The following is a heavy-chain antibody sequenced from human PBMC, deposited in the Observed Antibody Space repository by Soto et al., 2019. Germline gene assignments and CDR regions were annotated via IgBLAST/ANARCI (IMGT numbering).Heavy chain of an antibody. D-gene: IGHD5-12*01. CDR2: TYYRSKWYN. CDR3: ARLDIVATIVDY. CDR1: GDSVSSNIPA. Sequence: QTLSLTCAISGDSVSSNIPAWNWIPQYQSRGLEWLGRTYYRSKWYNDYAVSVKSRITISTDTSKNQFSLQLNSVTPEDTAVYYCARLDIVATIVDYWGQGTLVTVSS. V-gene: IGHV6-1*01. J-gene: IGHJ4*02.